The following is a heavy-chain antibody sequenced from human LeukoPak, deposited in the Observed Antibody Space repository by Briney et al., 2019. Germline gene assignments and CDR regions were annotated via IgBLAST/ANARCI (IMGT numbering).Heavy chain of an antibody. Sequence: PGGSLRLSCAASGFTFSSYAMSWVRQAPGMGLGWIGSIYYSGNTYYNPSLKSRVTISLDTSKNQFSLNLNSVTAADTALYFCARAAGSGLIDYWGQGILVIVSS. J-gene: IGHJ4*02. CDR3: ARAAGSGLIDY. CDR2: IYYSGNT. D-gene: IGHD6-19*01. CDR1: GFTFSSYA. V-gene: IGHV4-39*07.